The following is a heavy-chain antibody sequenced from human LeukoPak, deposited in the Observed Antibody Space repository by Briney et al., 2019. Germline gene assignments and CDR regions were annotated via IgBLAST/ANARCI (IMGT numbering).Heavy chain of an antibody. V-gene: IGHV3-21*01. CDR2: ISSSSSYI. D-gene: IGHD1-26*01. CDR3: ARVWPYSALDY. CDR1: GFSFISYG. Sequence: GGSLRLSCAASGFSFISYGMHWVRQAPGKGLEWVSSISSSSSYIYYADSVKGRFTISRDNAKNSLYLQMNSLRAEDTAVYYCARVWPYSALDYWGQGTLVTVSS. J-gene: IGHJ4*02.